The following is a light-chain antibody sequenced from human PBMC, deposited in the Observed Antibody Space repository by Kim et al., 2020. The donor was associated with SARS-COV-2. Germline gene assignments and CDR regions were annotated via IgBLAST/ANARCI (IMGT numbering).Light chain of an antibody. Sequence: SYELTQPPSVSVSPGQTASITCSGDKLGDEYACWYQQKPGQSPVLVIYQDSKRLSGIPERFSGSNSGNTATLTISGTQAMDEADYYCQAWDISTLYVFGT. V-gene: IGLV3-1*01. CDR1: KLGDEY. J-gene: IGLJ1*01. CDR3: QAWDISTLYV. CDR2: QDS.